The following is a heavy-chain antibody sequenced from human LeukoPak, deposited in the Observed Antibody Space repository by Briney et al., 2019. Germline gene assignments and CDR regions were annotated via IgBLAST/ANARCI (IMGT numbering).Heavy chain of an antibody. Sequence: GASVKVSCKASGYTFIGYYVHWVRQAPGQGLEWMGWINSKSGGTNYAQKFQGRVAMTRDTSISTAYMELSRLRSDDTAVYYCARDLLVPAAQDAFDIWGQGTMVTVSS. J-gene: IGHJ3*02. CDR1: GYTFIGYY. D-gene: IGHD2-2*01. CDR2: INSKSGGT. V-gene: IGHV1-2*02. CDR3: ARDLLVPAAQDAFDI.